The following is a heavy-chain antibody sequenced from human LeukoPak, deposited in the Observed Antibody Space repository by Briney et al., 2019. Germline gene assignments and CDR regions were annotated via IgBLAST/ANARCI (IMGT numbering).Heavy chain of an antibody. Sequence: ASVKVSCKASGYTFTDYFMHWVRQAPGQGLEWMGWINPNSGVTNYAQEFQGRVTMTRDTSISTASMELSRLRSDDTAVYYCTRLTYSDVLTGHNWGQGTLVTVSS. D-gene: IGHD3-9*01. CDR2: INPNSGVT. J-gene: IGHJ1*01. CDR1: GYTFTDYF. V-gene: IGHV1-2*02. CDR3: TRLTYSDVLTGHN.